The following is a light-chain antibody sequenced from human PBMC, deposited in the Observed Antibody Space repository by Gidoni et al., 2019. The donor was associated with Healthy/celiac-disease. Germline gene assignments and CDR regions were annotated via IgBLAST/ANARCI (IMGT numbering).Light chain of an antibody. V-gene: IGKV4-1*01. J-gene: IGKJ1*01. CDR3: QQYYDLPWT. CDR2: WAS. CDR1: QSVLYSSNNKNY. Sequence: DIVMTQSPDPLAVSLGERATINCKASQSVLYSSNNKNYLAWFQQKPGQPPKLPIYWASTRESGVPDRFSGSGSGTDFTLTISSLQAEDVAVYYCQQYYDLPWTFGQGTKVEIK.